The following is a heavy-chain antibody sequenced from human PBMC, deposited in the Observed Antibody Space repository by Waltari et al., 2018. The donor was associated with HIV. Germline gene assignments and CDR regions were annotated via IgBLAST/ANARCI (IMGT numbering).Heavy chain of an antibody. Sequence: EVQLVESGGGLVQPGGSLRLSCAASGFTFSSDRMHWVRQAPGKGLVWGARINRDGSSTSYADSVKGRFTISRDNAKNTLYLQMNSLRAEDTAVYYCASHSSSWYNAFDIWGQGTMVTVSS. J-gene: IGHJ3*02. CDR3: ASHSSSWYNAFDI. D-gene: IGHD6-13*01. CDR1: GFTFSSDR. CDR2: INRDGSST. V-gene: IGHV3-74*01.